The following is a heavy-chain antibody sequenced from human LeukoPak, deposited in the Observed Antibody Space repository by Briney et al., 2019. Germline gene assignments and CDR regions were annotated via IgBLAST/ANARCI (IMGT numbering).Heavy chain of an antibody. CDR1: GGSISSGGYY. V-gene: IGHV4-31*03. D-gene: IGHD3/OR15-3a*01. Sequence: SETLSLTCTVSGGSISSGGYYWSWIRQHPGKGLEWIGYIYYSGSTYYNPSLKSRVTISVDTYKNQFSLKLSSVTAADTAVYYCARAPGLDGDYFDYWGQGTLVTVSS. CDR3: ARAPGLDGDYFDY. J-gene: IGHJ4*02. CDR2: IYYSGST.